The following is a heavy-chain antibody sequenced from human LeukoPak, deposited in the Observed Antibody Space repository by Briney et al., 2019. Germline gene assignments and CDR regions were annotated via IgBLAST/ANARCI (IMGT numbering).Heavy chain of an antibody. D-gene: IGHD6-13*01. CDR3: AREGYLAAFDI. V-gene: IGHV3-30-3*01. CDR1: GFFFTRNA. CDR2: ISNDGGYK. J-gene: IGHJ3*02. Sequence: HGRSLRLSCAASGFFFTRNAMHWVRQAPGKGLEWVAVISNDGGYKDYADSVKGRFTISRDNAKNTLYLQMNSLRAEDTAVYYCAREGYLAAFDIWGQGTMVTVSS.